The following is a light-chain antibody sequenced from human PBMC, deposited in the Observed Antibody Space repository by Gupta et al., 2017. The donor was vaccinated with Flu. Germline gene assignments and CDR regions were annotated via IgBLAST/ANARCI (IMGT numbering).Light chain of an antibody. J-gene: IGKJ5*01. CDR3: QQDGKSPPLT. CDR1: QPVDSYH. CDR2: NIT. Sequence: TLSLSPGERATLSCRASQPVDSYHLPWPTQKPGQSRRLLKSNITSRATGPPSRFSGSSYGKYSPLTSSMRDPEDSAVYYCQQDGKSPPLTFGQGTQLDIK. V-gene: IGKV3-20*01.